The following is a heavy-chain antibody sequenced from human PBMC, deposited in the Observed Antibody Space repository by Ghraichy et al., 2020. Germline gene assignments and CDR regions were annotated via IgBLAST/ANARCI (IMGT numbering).Heavy chain of an antibody. J-gene: IGHJ4*02. CDR1: GFTFSSYA. CDR2: ISSNGGST. V-gene: IGHV3-64D*06. D-gene: IGHD3-10*01. CDR3: VKDSGFMVRGALPHY. Sequence: GGSLRLSCSASGFTFSSYAMHWVRQAPGKGLEYVLAISSNGGSTYYADSVKGRFTISRDNSKNTLYLQMSSLRAEDTAVYYCVKDSGFMVRGALPHYWGQGTLVTVSS.